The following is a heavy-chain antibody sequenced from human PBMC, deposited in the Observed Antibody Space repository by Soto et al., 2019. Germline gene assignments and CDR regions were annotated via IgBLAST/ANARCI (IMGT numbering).Heavy chain of an antibody. D-gene: IGHD3-10*01. Sequence: QVQLQESGPGLVKPSQTLSLTCAVSGGSITTPGHYWSWIRQHPGEGLEWLGYTSYSGFSYYNPSLQSRSTISLDTSKNQFSLQLTSVTAADTAIYFCARNRGDTPNYYYMDVWGRGTTVAVSS. CDR2: TSYSGFS. CDR3: ARNRGDTPNYYYMDV. CDR1: GGSITTPGHY. V-gene: IGHV4-31*11. J-gene: IGHJ6*03.